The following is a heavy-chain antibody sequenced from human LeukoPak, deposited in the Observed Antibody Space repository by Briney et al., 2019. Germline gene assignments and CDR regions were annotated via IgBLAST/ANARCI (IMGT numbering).Heavy chain of an antibody. J-gene: IGHJ3*02. V-gene: IGHV3-7*01. CDR3: ARAQIGEYGSRSYAFDI. CDR1: GFTFSSYW. Sequence: GGSLRLSCAASGFTFSSYWMSWVRQAPGKGLEWVANIKQDGSEKYYVDSVKGRFSISRDNAKNSLYLQMNSLRAEDTAVYYCARAQIGEYGSRSYAFDIWGQGTMVTVPS. D-gene: IGHD3-10*01. CDR2: IKQDGSEK.